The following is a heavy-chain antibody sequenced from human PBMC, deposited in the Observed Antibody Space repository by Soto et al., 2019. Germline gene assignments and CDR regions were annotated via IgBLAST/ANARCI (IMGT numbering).Heavy chain of an antibody. D-gene: IGHD2-2*02. CDR3: ARAYTGRLPRRADYYYAMDV. CDR2: IGAARDP. CDR1: GFSFSDYD. J-gene: IGHJ6*02. V-gene: IGHV3-13*04. Sequence: PGGSLRLSXVASGFSFSDYDMHWVRQVPGRGLEWVSAIGAARDPYYLGSVKGRFSISRENAKNSVYLQMNDLRAGDSAVYYCARAYTGRLPRRADYYYAMDVWGQGTTVTVSS.